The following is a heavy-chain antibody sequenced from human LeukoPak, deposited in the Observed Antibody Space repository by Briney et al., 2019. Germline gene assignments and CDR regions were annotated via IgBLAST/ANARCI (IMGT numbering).Heavy chain of an antibody. V-gene: IGHV1-2*02. CDR2: INPDSGDT. CDR3: ARSDSYTWFDP. Sequence: ASVKVSCKASGHTFTYYYIHWMRQAPGQGLEWMGWINPDSGDTSYAQKFQGRVTMTRDTFISTVYVELSRLRSDDTAVYYCARSDSYTWFDPWGQGTLVTVSS. CDR1: GHTFTYYY. D-gene: IGHD2-15*01. J-gene: IGHJ5*02.